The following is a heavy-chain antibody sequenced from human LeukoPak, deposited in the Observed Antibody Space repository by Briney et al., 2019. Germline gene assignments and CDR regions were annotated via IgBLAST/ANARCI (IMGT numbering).Heavy chain of an antibody. V-gene: IGHV3-23*01. D-gene: IGHD3-10*01. CDR1: GFTFSSYA. CDR2: ISGSGGST. CDR3: VKVMSRSYDD. Sequence: GGSLRLSCAASGFTFSSYAVSWVRQAPGKGLEWVSSISGSGGSTYYADSVKGRFTISRDNSKNTLILQMNSLRAEDTAVYYCVKVMSRSYDDWGQGTLVTVSS. J-gene: IGHJ4*02.